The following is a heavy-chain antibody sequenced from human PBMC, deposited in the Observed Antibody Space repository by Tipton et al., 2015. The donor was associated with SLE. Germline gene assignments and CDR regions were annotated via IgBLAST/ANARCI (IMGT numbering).Heavy chain of an antibody. D-gene: IGHD3-10*01. Sequence: QLVQSGAEVKKPGSSVKVSXXASGGTFSSYTISWVXXXPXQGLVWMGRIIPILGIANYAQEFQGRVTITADKSTSTXYMELSSXXXEDXAVYYCXXRIXMVXGAGXWGQGTLVTVSS. CDR2: IIPILGIA. J-gene: IGHJ4*02. CDR1: GGTFSSYT. CDR3: XXRIXMVXGAGX. V-gene: IGHV1-69*09.